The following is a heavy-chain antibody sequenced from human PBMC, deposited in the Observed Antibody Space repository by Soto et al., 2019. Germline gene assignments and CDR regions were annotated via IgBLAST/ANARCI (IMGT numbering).Heavy chain of an antibody. CDR2: IYHSGST. V-gene: IGHV4-30-2*01. D-gene: IGHD5-12*01. CDR1: GGSISSGGYS. CDR3: ARARDGYKIFDY. J-gene: IGHJ4*02. Sequence: SETLSLTCAVSGGSISSGGYSWSWIRQPPGKGLEWIGYIYHSGSTYYNPSLESRVTISVDRSKNQFSLKLSSVTAADTAVYYCARARDGYKIFDYWGPGTLVTVSS.